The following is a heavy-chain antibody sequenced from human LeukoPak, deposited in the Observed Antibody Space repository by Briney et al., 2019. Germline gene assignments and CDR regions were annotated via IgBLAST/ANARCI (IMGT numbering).Heavy chain of an antibody. V-gene: IGHV1-46*01. J-gene: IGHJ4*02. CDR2: ISPSGGST. CDR1: GYTFTSNY. Sequence: ASVKVSCKAFGYTFTSNYMHWVRQAPGQGPEWMGVISPSGGSTTYAQKFQGRVTLTRDMSTSTDYMELRSLRSDDTAVYYCARDLTHRRNYDNSGYQIVPAFWGQGTLVTVSS. D-gene: IGHD3-22*01. CDR3: ARDLTHRRNYDNSGYQIVPAF.